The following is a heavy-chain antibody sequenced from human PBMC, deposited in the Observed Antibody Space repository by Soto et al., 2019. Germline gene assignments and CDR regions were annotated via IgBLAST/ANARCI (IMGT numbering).Heavy chain of an antibody. V-gene: IGHV4-30-4*01. J-gene: IGHJ4*02. D-gene: IGHD3-10*01. CDR1: GGSISSGDYY. CDR2: IYYSGST. CDR3: ARDSRYYGSGSYLGGDY. Sequence: SETLSLTCTVSGGSISSGDYYWSWIRQPPGKGLEWIGYIYYSGSTYYNPSLKSRVTISVDTSKNQFSLKLSSVTAADTAVYYCARDSRYYGSGSYLGGDYWGQGTLVTVSS.